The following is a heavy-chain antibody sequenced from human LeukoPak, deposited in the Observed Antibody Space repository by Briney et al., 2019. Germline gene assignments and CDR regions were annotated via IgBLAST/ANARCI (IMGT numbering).Heavy chain of an antibody. J-gene: IGHJ4*02. V-gene: IGHV3-9*01. CDR3: ARDRAWNYFDY. CDR1: GFTFDDYA. Sequence: GRSLRLSCAASGFTFDDYAMHWVRQAPGRGLEWVSGISWNSGSIGYADSVKGRFTISRDNSKNTLYLQMDSLRAEDTAVYYCARDRAWNYFDYWGQGTLVTVSS. CDR2: ISWNSGSI. D-gene: IGHD3-3*01.